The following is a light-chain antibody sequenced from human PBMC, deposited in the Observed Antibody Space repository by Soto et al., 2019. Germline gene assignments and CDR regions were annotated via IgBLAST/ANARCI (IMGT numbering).Light chain of an antibody. Sequence: EPVMTQSPATLSLSPGERATLSCRASQSVRSNLAWYQQNPGQPPRLLIYDASSRATGIPSRFSGSGSGTEFTLTISSLKSEDFAVYYCQQYDKWPRTFGQGTKVDIK. J-gene: IGKJ1*01. CDR2: DAS. CDR3: QQYDKWPRT. CDR1: QSVRSN. V-gene: IGKV3D-15*01.